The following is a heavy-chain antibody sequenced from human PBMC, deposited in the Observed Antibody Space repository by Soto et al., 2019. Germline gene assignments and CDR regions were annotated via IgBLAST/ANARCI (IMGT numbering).Heavy chain of an antibody. D-gene: IGHD1-26*01. V-gene: IGHV1-2*04. CDR2: GNPHSCAT. CDR1: GYTXTAYY. J-gene: IGHJ4*03. Sequence: SXKVSFMASGYTXTAYYINLLRQAPGHGLEWMGWGNPHSCATFFPQKFLGSVTLTTYTSLNTAYMELTRLTSDDTAPYYCARPPNPWEPYAFHIWGHGTLAPVS. CDR3: ARPPNPWEPYAFHI.